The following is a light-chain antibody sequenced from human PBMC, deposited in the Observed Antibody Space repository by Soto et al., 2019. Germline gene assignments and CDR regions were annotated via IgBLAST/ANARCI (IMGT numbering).Light chain of an antibody. Sequence: QSALTQPASVSGSPGQSITISCTGTSSDVGDYNYVSWYQQHPGKAPKFMIYEVSNRPSGVSNRFSGSKSGNTASRTISGLQAEDEADYYCSSYTSSSTPVVFGGGTKLTVL. CDR2: EVS. V-gene: IGLV2-14*01. J-gene: IGLJ2*01. CDR1: SSDVGDYNY. CDR3: SSYTSSSTPVV.